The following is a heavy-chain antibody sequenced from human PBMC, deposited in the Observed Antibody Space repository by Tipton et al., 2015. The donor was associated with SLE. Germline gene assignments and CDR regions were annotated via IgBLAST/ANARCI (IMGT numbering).Heavy chain of an antibody. V-gene: IGHV4-59*01. Sequence: TLSLTCTVSGGSINSYYWSWIRQPPGKGLEWIGYIYYSGSTNNNPSLKSRVTISVDTSKNQFSLKVTSVTASDTAVYYCARGGGDSSSCQDFDHWGQGNSVTVSS. D-gene: IGHD6-13*01. J-gene: IGHJ4*02. CDR2: IYYSGST. CDR1: GGSINSYY. CDR3: ARGGGDSSSCQDFDH.